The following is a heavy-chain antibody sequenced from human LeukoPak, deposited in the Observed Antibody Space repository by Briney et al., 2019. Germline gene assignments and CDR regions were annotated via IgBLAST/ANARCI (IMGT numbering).Heavy chain of an antibody. CDR1: GYIFRSYE. J-gene: IGHJ4*02. V-gene: IGHV1-8*01. D-gene: IGHD4-23*01. Sequence: ASVKVSCKASGYIFRSYEINWVRQAPGQGLEWVGWIHPNSGKTGYAQNFQGRVTMTRDTSTETAFMELSSLKFDDTAIFYCARGHYGGNRYFDIWGQGTLVTVSS. CDR3: ARGHYGGNRYFDI. CDR2: IHPNSGKT.